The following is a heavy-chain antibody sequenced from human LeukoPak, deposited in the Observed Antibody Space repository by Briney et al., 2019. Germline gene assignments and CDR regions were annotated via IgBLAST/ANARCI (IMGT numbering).Heavy chain of an antibody. V-gene: IGHV5-51*01. CDR2: IYPGDSDT. CDR1: GYTFTNYW. Sequence: GESLKISCKGSGYTFTNYWIGWVRQMPGKGLEWMGFIYPGDSDTRYSPAFQGQGTISADKSISTAHLQWSSLKASDSAMYYCVRRRYCSSTSCYAGAFDIWGQGTMVTVSS. D-gene: IGHD2-2*01. CDR3: VRRRYCSSTSCYAGAFDI. J-gene: IGHJ3*02.